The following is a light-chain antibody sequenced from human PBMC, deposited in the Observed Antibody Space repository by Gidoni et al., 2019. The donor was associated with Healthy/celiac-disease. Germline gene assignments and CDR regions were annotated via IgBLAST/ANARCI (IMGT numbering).Light chain of an antibody. V-gene: IGKV4-1*01. Sequence: DIVMTQSPDSLAVSLGERATINCKSSQSVLYSSNNKNYLVCYQQKPGQPPKLLIYWASTRESGVPDRFSGSGSGTDFTLTISSLQAEDVAVYYCQQYYSTPFTFGGXTKVEIK. CDR1: QSVLYSSNNKNY. J-gene: IGKJ4*01. CDR3: QQYYSTPFT. CDR2: WAS.